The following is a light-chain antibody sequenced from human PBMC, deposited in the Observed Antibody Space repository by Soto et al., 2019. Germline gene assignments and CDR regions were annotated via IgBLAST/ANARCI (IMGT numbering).Light chain of an antibody. J-gene: IGKJ1*01. CDR3: QQYNSYSS. Sequence: AIQMTQSPSSLSASVGDRVTITCRASQDIRNELGWYQQRPGKAPKLLIYAASTLQSGVPSRFSASGSGTEFTLTISSLQPDDFATYYCQQYNSYSSFGQGTKVDIK. V-gene: IGKV1-6*01. CDR1: QDIRNE. CDR2: AAS.